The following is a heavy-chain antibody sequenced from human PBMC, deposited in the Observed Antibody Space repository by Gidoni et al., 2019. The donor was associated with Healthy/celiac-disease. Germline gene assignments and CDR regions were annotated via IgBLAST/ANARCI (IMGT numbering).Heavy chain of an antibody. CDR2: ISAYNGNT. V-gene: IGHV1-18*01. D-gene: IGHD6-6*01. CDR1: GYTFTSYG. Sequence: QVQLVQSGAEVKKPGASVTVSCKASGYTFTSYGISWVRQAPGQGLEWMGWISAYNGNTNYAQKLQGRVTMTTDKSTSKDYMELRSMRSDDTAVYYCARELGYSSSSLFDYWGQGTLVTVSS. J-gene: IGHJ4*02. CDR3: ARELGYSSSSLFDY.